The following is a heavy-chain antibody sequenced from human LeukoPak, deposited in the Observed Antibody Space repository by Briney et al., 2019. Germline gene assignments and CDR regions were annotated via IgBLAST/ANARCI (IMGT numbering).Heavy chain of an antibody. CDR3: ARGGVAGTWYYFDY. J-gene: IGHJ4*02. D-gene: IGHD6-19*01. CDR2: INHSGST. CDR1: GGSFSGYY. V-gene: IGHV4-34*01. Sequence: PSETLSLTCAVYGGSFSGYYWSWIRQPPGKGLEWIGDINHSGSTNYNPSLKSRVTISVDTSKNQFSLKLSSVTAADTAVYYCARGGVAGTWYYFDYWGQGTLVTVSS.